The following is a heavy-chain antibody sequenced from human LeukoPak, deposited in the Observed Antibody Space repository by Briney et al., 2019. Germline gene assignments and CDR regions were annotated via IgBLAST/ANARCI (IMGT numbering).Heavy chain of an antibody. J-gene: IGHJ4*02. D-gene: IGHD4/OR15-4a*01. CDR3: ARDYADYSADY. CDR2: ISRSGDET. V-gene: IGHV3-48*03. CDR1: GFTFSSYE. Sequence: GGSLRLSCVASGFTFSSYEMNWVRQAPGKGPEWVSYISRSGDETYYADSAKGRFTISRDNAKNSLYLQMNSLRAEDTAVYYCARDYADYSADYWGQGTLVTVSS.